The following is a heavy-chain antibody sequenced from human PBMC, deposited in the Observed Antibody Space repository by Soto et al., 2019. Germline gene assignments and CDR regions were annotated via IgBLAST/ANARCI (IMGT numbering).Heavy chain of an antibody. D-gene: IGHD5-12*01. CDR2: ISPDNGNT. CDR1: GYTFTIYG. Sequence: QVQLVQSGGEVKKPGASVKVSCKASGYTFTIYGINWVRQAPGQGLEWMGWISPDNGNTNYAQKLQGRVTMTTDTSTSTAYMELRSLRSDDTAVYYCARPLRYSCYAGMDVWAQGTTVTVSS. V-gene: IGHV1-18*01. CDR3: ARPLRYSCYAGMDV. J-gene: IGHJ6*02.